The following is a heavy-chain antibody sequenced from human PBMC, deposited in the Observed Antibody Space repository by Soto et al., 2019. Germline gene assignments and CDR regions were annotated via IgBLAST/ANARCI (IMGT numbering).Heavy chain of an antibody. CDR3: ARRSPGLPIVWTY. CDR2: IYPGDSDT. CDR1: GYSFISQW. J-gene: IGHJ4*02. D-gene: IGHD1-26*01. V-gene: IGHV5-51*01. Sequence: GESLKISCKGSGYSFISQWIGWVRQMPGKGLEWIGIIYPGDSDTRYSPPFQGQVTISADESISTAFLQWTSLKASDTAMYYCARRSPGLPIVWTYWGQGTQVTVSS.